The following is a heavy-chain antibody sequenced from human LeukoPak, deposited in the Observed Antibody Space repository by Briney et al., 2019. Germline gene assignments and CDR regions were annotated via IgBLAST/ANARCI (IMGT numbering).Heavy chain of an antibody. V-gene: IGHV3-7*01. CDR2: IKQDGSER. D-gene: IGHD2-15*01. CDR3: ARGASGGVVALDQ. CDR1: GFTFSSYW. J-gene: IGHJ4*02. Sequence: GGSLRLSCEASGFTFSSYWMSWVRQAPGKGLEWVANIKQDGSERYYVDSVKGRFTMSRDNAKNSLFLQMNSLRAEDTAVYYCARGASGGVVALDQWGQGTLVTVSS.